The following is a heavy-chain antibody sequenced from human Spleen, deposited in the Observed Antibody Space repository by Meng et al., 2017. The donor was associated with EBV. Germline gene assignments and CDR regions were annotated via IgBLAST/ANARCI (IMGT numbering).Heavy chain of an antibody. Sequence: QVELQDSGPGLVKPSETLSLNCSVSDGAVSRSYWSWIRQPPGKGPEWLGYVSYNGVTKYNSSLKSRVTIALDRAKNHFSLKLTSVTAADTAVYYCARDTDYGDTYFDSWGRGILVTVSS. CDR2: VSYNGVT. V-gene: IGHV4-59*02. J-gene: IGHJ4*02. D-gene: IGHD4-17*01. CDR3: ARDTDYGDTYFDS. CDR1: DGAVSRSY.